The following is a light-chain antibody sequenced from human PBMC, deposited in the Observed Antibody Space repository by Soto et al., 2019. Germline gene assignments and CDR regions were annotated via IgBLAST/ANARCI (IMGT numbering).Light chain of an antibody. J-gene: IGKJ1*01. CDR1: QSVSSY. CDR3: QQRSNWQT. CDR2: DAS. V-gene: IGKV3-11*01. Sequence: EIVFTQSPATLSLSPGERATLSCRASQSVSSYLAWYQQKPGQAPRLLIYDASNRATGIPARFSGSGSGTDFTLTISSLEPEDFAVYYCQQRSNWQTFGQGTKVDIK.